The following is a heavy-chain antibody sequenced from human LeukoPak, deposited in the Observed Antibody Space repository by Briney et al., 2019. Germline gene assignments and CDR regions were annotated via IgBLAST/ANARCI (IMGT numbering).Heavy chain of an antibody. V-gene: IGHV3-53*05. Sequence: PGGSLRLSCAASGFTVSSNYMSWVRQAPGKGLEWVSVIYSGGSTYYADSVKGQFTISRDNSKNTLYLQMNSLRAEDTAVYFCAKGSKAVLFTRDHYMDVWGKGTTVTISS. CDR2: IYSGGST. CDR3: AKGSKAVLFTRDHYMDV. CDR1: GFTVSSNY. J-gene: IGHJ6*03. D-gene: IGHD6-19*01.